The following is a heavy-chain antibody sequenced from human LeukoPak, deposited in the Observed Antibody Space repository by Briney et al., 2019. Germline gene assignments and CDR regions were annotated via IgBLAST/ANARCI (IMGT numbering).Heavy chain of an antibody. Sequence: VASVKVSCKASGYTFTSYDINWVRQATGQGLEWMGWMNPNSGNTGYTQKFPGRVTMTRNTSISTAYMELSSLRSDDTAVYYCARSHYGGNIPRYYYMDVWGKGTTVTVSS. CDR1: GYTFTSYD. CDR3: ARSHYGGNIPRYYYMDV. V-gene: IGHV1-8*01. J-gene: IGHJ6*03. CDR2: MNPNSGNT. D-gene: IGHD4-23*01.